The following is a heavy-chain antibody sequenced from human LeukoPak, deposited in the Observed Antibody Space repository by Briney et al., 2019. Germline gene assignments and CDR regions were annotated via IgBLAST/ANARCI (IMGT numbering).Heavy chain of an antibody. V-gene: IGHV1-18*01. CDR3: ASDGGYYYDSSGYRRPFYYYYMDV. Sequence: ASVKVSCKASGYTFTTYGISWVRQAPGQGLEWMGWISTYNGNTKYSQKFQGRVTITADKSTSTAYMELSSLRSEDTAVYYCASDGGYYYDSSGYRRPFYYYYMDVWGKGTTVTVSS. D-gene: IGHD3-22*01. J-gene: IGHJ6*03. CDR1: GYTFTTYG. CDR2: ISTYNGNT.